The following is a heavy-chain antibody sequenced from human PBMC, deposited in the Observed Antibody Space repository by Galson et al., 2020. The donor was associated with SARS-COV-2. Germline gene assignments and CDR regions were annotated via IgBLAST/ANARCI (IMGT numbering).Heavy chain of an antibody. CDR1: DSTISSYT. D-gene: IGHD1-26*01. Sequence: GASLKISCSASDSTISSYTMHWLRQAPGKGLEYVTAISSNGGSTYYADSVKGRFTISRDNSKNTLYLQMSSMRAEDTAVYYCVKDQGWELLLFVDYWGQEALVTVSS. CDR3: VKDQGWELLLFVDY. V-gene: IGHV3-64D*06. CDR2: ISSNGGST. J-gene: IGHJ4*02.